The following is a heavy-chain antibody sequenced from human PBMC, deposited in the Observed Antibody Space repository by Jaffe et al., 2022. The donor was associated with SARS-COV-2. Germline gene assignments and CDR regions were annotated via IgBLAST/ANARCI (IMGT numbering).Heavy chain of an antibody. D-gene: IGHD2-2*01. V-gene: IGHV5-51*01. Sequence: EVQLVQSGAEVKKPGESLKISCKGSGYRFTSYWIGWVRQMPGKGLEWMGIIYPGDSDTRYSPSFQGQVTMSADKSISTAYLQWSSLKASDTAMYYCARSFGSDSTPSAEYFQYWGQGTLVNVSS. J-gene: IGHJ1*01. CDR3: ARSFGSDSTPSAEYFQY. CDR2: IYPGDSDT. CDR1: GYRFTSYW.